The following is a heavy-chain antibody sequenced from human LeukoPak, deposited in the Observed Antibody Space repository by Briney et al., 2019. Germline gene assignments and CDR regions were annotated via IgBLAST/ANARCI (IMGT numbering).Heavy chain of an antibody. V-gene: IGHV3-30-3*01. J-gene: IGHJ4*02. CDR3: ARDGYSGYFDY. Sequence: GGSLRLSCAASGFTFSSYAMHWVRQAPGKGLEWVAVISYDGSNKYYADSVKGRFTISRDNSKNTLYLQMNGLRAEDTAVYYCARDGYSGYFDYWGQGTLVTVSS. CDR2: ISYDGSNK. CDR1: GFTFSSYA. D-gene: IGHD5-12*01.